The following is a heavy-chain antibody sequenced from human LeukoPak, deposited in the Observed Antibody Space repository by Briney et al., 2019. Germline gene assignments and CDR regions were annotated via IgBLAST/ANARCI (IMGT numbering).Heavy chain of an antibody. CDR1: GGSISSSSYY. D-gene: IGHD5-18*01. CDR2: IYYSGST. Sequence: SETLSLTCTVSGGSISSSSYYWGWIRQPPGKGLEWIGSIYYSGSTYYNPSLKSRVTISVDTSKYQFSLKLSSVTAADTAVYYCARHGRGYSYGKIDYWGQGTLVTVSS. J-gene: IGHJ4*02. V-gene: IGHV4-39*01. CDR3: ARHGRGYSYGKIDY.